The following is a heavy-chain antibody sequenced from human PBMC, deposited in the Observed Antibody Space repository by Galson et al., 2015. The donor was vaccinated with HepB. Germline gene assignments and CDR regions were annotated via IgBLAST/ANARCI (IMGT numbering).Heavy chain of an antibody. CDR1: GFTFDDYA. CDR2: ISWDGGST. CDR3: AKDCLDSRRPVAEDLPYSYGMDV. Sequence: SLRLSCAASGFTFDDYAMHWVRQAPGKGLEWVSLISWDGGSTYYADSVKGRFTISRDNSKNSLYLQMNSLRAEDTALYYCAKDCLDSRRPVAEDLPYSYGMDVWGQGTTVTVSS. D-gene: IGHD1-1*01. J-gene: IGHJ6*02. V-gene: IGHV3-43D*03.